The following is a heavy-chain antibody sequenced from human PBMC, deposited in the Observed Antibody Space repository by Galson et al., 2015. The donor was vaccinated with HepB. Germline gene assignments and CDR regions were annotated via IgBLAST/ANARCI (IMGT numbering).Heavy chain of an antibody. Sequence: SLRLSCAASGFTFSSYGMHWVRQAPGKGLEWVAVISYDGSNKYYADSVKGRFTISRDNSKNTLYLQMNSLRAEDTAVYYCAIPSGSPQYYGMDVWGQGTTVTVSS. V-gene: IGHV3-30*03. CDR3: AIPSGSPQYYGMDV. J-gene: IGHJ6*02. CDR1: GFTFSSYG. D-gene: IGHD1-26*01. CDR2: ISYDGSNK.